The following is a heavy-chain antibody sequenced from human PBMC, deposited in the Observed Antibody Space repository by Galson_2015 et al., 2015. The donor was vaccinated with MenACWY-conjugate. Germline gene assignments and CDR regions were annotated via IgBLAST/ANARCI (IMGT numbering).Heavy chain of an antibody. V-gene: IGHV3-23*01. J-gene: IGHJ6*02. CDR3: AKDLNHGSGSSLLDMDV. Sequence: SLRLSCAASGFTFSSHAMSWVRQAPGKGLEWVSAISGSGGRTYYADSVKGRFTISRDNSKKMLYLKMNGLRAEDTAVYYCAKDLNHGSGSSLLDMDVWGQGTTVTVSS. CDR1: GFTFSSHA. CDR2: ISGSGGRT. D-gene: IGHD3-10*01.